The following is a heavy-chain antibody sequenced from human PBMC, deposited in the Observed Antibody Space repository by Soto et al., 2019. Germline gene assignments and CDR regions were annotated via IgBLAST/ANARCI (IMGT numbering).Heavy chain of an antibody. CDR2: IIPILGIA. D-gene: IGHD6-6*01. CDR1: GGTFSSYT. Sequence: QVQLVQSGAEVKKPGSSVKVSCKASGGTFSSYTISWVRQAPGQGLEWMGRIIPILGIANYAQKFQGRVTFTADKSTGTAYVELRSLSSGDTAGYYCALASLAAAEYTWFDPWGQGAMVTVSS. J-gene: IGHJ5*02. V-gene: IGHV1-69*02. CDR3: ALASLAAAEYTWFDP.